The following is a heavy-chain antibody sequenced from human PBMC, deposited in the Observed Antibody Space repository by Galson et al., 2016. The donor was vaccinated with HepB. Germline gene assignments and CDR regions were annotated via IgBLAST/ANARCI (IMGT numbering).Heavy chain of an antibody. V-gene: IGHV5-51*03. D-gene: IGHD1-1*01. CDR1: GFSFTNYW. CDR3: ATLYWNADDYNGMDV. Sequence: KKPGESLKISCKGSGFSFTNYWIGWVRQMPGKGLEWMGIIYPDDSDTRYSPSFQGQVTISADKSISTAYLQWSSLKASDTAMYYCATLYWNADDYNGMDVWGQGTTVTVSS. CDR2: IYPDDSDT. J-gene: IGHJ6*02.